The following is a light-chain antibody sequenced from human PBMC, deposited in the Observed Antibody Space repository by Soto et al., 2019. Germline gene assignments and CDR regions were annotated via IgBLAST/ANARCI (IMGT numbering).Light chain of an antibody. CDR3: QQRSNWPPSIT. CDR1: QSVSSY. Sequence: EIVLTQSPATLSLSPGERATLSCRASQSVSSYLAWYQQKPGQAPRLLIYDASNRATGIPARFSGSGSGTDFTLTISSLEVEDFAVYYCQQRSNWPPSITFGQGTRLEIK. V-gene: IGKV3-11*01. J-gene: IGKJ5*01. CDR2: DAS.